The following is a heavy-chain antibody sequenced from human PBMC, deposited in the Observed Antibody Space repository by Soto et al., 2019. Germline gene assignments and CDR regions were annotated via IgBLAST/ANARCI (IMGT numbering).Heavy chain of an antibody. Sequence: EVQLVESGGGLVQPGGSLRLSCAASGFTFSNYAMNWVRQAPGKGLEWVSYISHKSSALYHADSVKGRFTISRDNAKNSLDLQMNSRRDEDTAVYYCARDPYSSTTVTRMDYWGQGTLVTVSS. CDR2: ISHKSSAL. D-gene: IGHD4-17*01. CDR1: GFTFSNYA. J-gene: IGHJ4*02. CDR3: ARDPYSSTTVTRMDY. V-gene: IGHV3-48*02.